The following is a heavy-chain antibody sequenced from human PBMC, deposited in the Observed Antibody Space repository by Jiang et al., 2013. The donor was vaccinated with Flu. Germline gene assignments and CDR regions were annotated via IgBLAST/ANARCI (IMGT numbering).Heavy chain of an antibody. D-gene: IGHD3-10*01. CDR1: GGTFSSYA. V-gene: IGHV1-69*04. CDR3: ARIRRITMVRGVNDYYYGMDV. J-gene: IGHJ6*04. Sequence: GAEVKKPGSSVKVSCKASGGTFSSYAISWVRQAPGQGLEWMGRIIPILGIANYAQKFQGRVTITADKSTSTAYMELSSLRSEDTAVYYCARIRRITMVRGVNDYYYGMDVWGKGTTVTVSS. CDR2: IIPILGIA.